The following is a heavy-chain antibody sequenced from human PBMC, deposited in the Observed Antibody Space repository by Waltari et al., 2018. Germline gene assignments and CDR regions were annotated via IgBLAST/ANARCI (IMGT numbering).Heavy chain of an antibody. CDR3: ARDRPNIVGATTGYWYFDL. V-gene: IGHV4-61*01. CDR2: IYYSGST. Sequence: QLQLQESGTGLVTPSETLSLTCTVSGGSVSSRSYYWSWIRQPPGQGLEWIGYIYYSGSTNYNPSLKSRVTISVDTSKNQFSLKLSSVTAADTAVYYCARDRPNIVGATTGYWYFDLWGRGTLVTVSS. CDR1: GGSVSSRSYY. D-gene: IGHD1-26*01. J-gene: IGHJ2*01.